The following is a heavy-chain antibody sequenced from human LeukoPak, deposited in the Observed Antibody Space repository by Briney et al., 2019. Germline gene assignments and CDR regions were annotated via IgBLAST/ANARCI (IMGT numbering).Heavy chain of an antibody. J-gene: IGHJ4*02. V-gene: IGHV1-18*01. Sequence: ASVKVSCKASGYTFTSYGISWVRQAPGQGLEWMGWISAYNGNTNYAQKLQGRVTMTTDTSTSTAYMELRSLRSDDTAVYYCARNMGGLFPPTPDYWGQGTLVTVSS. CDR2: ISAYNGNT. D-gene: IGHD3-16*01. CDR3: ARNMGGLFPPTPDY. CDR1: GYTFTSYG.